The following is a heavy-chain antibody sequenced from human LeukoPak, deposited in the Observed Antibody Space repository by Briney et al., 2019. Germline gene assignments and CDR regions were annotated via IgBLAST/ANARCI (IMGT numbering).Heavy chain of an antibody. CDR2: INAGNGNT. Sequence: ASVKVSCKASGYTFTSYAMHWVRQAPGQRLEWMGWINAGNGNTKYSQKFQGRVTITRDTSASTAYMELSSLRSEDTAVYYCARSWASGYSSSWDKWYYFDYWGQGTLVTVSS. CDR3: ARSWASGYSSSWDKWYYFDY. V-gene: IGHV1-3*01. J-gene: IGHJ4*02. D-gene: IGHD6-13*01. CDR1: GYTFTSYA.